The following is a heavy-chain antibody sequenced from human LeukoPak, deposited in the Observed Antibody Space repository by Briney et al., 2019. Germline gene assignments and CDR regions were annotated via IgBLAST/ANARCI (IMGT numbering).Heavy chain of an antibody. J-gene: IGHJ4*02. CDR2: ISSSSDYI. Sequence: GGSLRPSCAASGFTFSSYAMSWVRLAPGKGLEWVSSISSSSDYIYYADSVKGRFTISRDNARNSLFLQMNSLRAEDTAVYYCASQTDIDYWGQGTLVTVSS. CDR3: ASQTDIDY. D-gene: IGHD3-9*01. CDR1: GFTFSSYA. V-gene: IGHV3-21*01.